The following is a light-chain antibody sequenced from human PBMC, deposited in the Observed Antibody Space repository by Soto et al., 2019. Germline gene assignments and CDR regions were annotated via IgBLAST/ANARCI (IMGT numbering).Light chain of an antibody. V-gene: IGKV1-39*01. J-gene: IGKJ4*01. CDR1: ESISDY. CDR3: QQTFSHLLS. Sequence: IQLTQSPSSLSASVGDRVTIACRASESISDYLNWYQLKSGEAPKVLIYSASTLRGGVPSRFSGTGSGTEFTLTISSLQPEDVATYYCQQTFSHLLSFGGGTTVEIK. CDR2: SAS.